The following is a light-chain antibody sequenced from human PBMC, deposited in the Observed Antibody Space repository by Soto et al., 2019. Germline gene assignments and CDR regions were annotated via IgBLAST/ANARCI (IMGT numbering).Light chain of an antibody. CDR1: QSLLHRNGYHY. CDR3: MQALQTPWT. J-gene: IGKJ1*01. Sequence: DIVMTQSPLSLPVTPGETASISCRSSQSLLHRNGYHYLDWYLQKPGQSPQLLIYLGSNRASGVPDRFSGSGSGTDFTLKISRVEAEDVGVYYCMQALQTPWTFGQGTKVEIK. V-gene: IGKV2-28*01. CDR2: LGS.